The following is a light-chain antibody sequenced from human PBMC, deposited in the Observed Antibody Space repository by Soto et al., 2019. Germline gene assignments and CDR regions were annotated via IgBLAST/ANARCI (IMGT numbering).Light chain of an antibody. CDR3: AAWDDSLNSPRML. CDR1: YSNIGSNT. CDR2: SNN. Sequence: QCLLTQPPSVSATPGQRATISCSGTYSNIGSNTVAWYQRLPGAAPKLLIYSNNERPSGVPDRFSGSKSGSSASLAISGLQSEDEADYYCAAWDDSLNSPRMLFGGGTKLTVL. J-gene: IGLJ2*01. V-gene: IGLV1-44*01.